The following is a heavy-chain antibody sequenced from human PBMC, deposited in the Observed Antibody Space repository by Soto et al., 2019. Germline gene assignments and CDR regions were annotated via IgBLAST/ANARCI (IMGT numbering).Heavy chain of an antibody. J-gene: IGHJ6*02. CDR1: GYTFTSYG. CDR2: ISAYNGNT. V-gene: IGHV1-18*01. Sequence: ASVKVSCKASGYTFTSYGISWVRQAPGQGLKWMGWISAYNGNTNYAQKLQGRVTMTRSTSISTAYMELSSLRSEDTAVYYCARGMYSSSWYGDYYYYYGMDVWGQGTTVTVSS. D-gene: IGHD6-13*01. CDR3: ARGMYSSSWYGDYYYYYGMDV.